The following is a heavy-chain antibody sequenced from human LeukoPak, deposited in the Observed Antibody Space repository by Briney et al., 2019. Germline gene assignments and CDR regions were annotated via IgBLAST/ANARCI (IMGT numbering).Heavy chain of an antibody. CDR1: GFTFNDYN. J-gene: IGHJ4*02. V-gene: IGHV3-30-3*01. CDR3: ARDFTGRYTIVY. D-gene: IGHD3-9*01. CDR2: ISYHGINK. Sequence: GGSLRLSCAASGFTFNDYNMHWVRQAPGKGLEWVAFISYHGINKNDADSVKGRFTISRDNSENTVYLQINSLRPEDTAIYYCARDFTGRYTIVYWGQGTLVTVSS.